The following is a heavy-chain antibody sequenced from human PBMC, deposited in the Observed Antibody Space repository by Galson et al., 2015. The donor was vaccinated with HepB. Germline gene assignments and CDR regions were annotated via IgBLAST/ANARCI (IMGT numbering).Heavy chain of an antibody. CDR2: ISSSSSYT. D-gene: IGHD6-13*01. J-gene: IGHJ3*02. V-gene: IGHV3-11*06. Sequence: SLRLSCAASGFTFSDYYMSWIRQAPGKGLEWVSYISSSSSYTNYADSVKGRFTISRDNAKNSLYLQMNSLRAEDTAVYYCTRELATAGPSFRVSAFDIWGQGTMVTVSS. CDR3: TRELATAGPSFRVSAFDI. CDR1: GFTFSDYY.